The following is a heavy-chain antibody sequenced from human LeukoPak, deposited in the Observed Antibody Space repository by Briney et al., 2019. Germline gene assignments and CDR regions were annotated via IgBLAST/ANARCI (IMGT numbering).Heavy chain of an antibody. V-gene: IGHV4-4*02. J-gene: IGHJ4*02. D-gene: IGHD3-22*01. CDR1: GAPISSNNW. CDR3: ARRMIVVVIPIFDY. Sequence: ASETLSLTCAVSGAPISSNNWWWSWVRQPPGKGLEWIGEIYHSGSTNYNPSLKSRVTISVDTSKNQFSLKLSSVTAADTAVYYCARRMIVVVIPIFDYWGQGTLVTVSS. CDR2: IYHSGST.